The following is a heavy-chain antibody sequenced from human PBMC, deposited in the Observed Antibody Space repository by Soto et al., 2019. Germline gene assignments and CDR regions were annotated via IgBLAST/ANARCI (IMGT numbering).Heavy chain of an antibody. CDR1: GYTFTSYA. CDR2: INAGNGNT. CDR3: ARDSFYCSSTSCYDTSFYYYGMDV. D-gene: IGHD2-2*01. Sequence: ASVKVSCKASGYTFTSYAMHWVRQAPGQRLEWMGWINAGNGNTKYSQKFQGRVTITRDTSASTAYMELSSLRSEDTAVYYCARDSFYCSSTSCYDTSFYYYGMDVWGQGTTVTVSS. V-gene: IGHV1-3*01. J-gene: IGHJ6*02.